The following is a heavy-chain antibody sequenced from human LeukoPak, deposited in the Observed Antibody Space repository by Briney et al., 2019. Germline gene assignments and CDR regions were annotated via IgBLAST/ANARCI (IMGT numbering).Heavy chain of an antibody. CDR3: ARGRGYDLGVVDY. V-gene: IGHV3-30-3*01. Sequence: GGSLRLSCAASGFTVSSNYMSWVRQAPGKGLEWVAVISYDGSNKYYADSVKGRFTISRDNSKNTLYLQMNSLRAEDTAVYYCARGRGYDLGVVDYWGQGTLVTVSS. J-gene: IGHJ4*02. CDR2: ISYDGSNK. D-gene: IGHD5-12*01. CDR1: GFTVSSNY.